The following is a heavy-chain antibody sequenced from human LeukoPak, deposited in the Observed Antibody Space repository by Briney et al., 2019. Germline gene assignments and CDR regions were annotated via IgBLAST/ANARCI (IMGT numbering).Heavy chain of an antibody. CDR3: AKVINSGYYYYFDY. D-gene: IGHD3-22*01. V-gene: IGHV3-23*01. CDR2: ISHSSSGT. CDR1: GFTFSSYG. Sequence: PGGSLRLSCAASGFTFSSYGMHWVRQAPGKGLEWVSAISHSSSGTYYVDSVKGRFTISRDNSKNTLYMQMNSLRVEDTAVYYCAKVINSGYYYYFDYWGQGTLVTVSS. J-gene: IGHJ4*02.